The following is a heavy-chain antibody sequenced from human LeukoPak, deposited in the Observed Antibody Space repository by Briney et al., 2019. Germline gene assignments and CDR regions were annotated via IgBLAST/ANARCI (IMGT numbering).Heavy chain of an antibody. D-gene: IGHD3-22*01. Sequence: GGSLRLSCAASGFTFSSYWMSWVRQAPGKGLEWVANIKQDGSEKYYVDSVKGRFTISRDNSKNTLYLQMNSLRAEDTAVYYCARFGSSGYYSKEPPDYWGQGTLVTVSS. J-gene: IGHJ4*02. CDR3: ARFGSSGYYSKEPPDY. CDR1: GFTFSSYW. V-gene: IGHV3-7*01. CDR2: IKQDGSEK.